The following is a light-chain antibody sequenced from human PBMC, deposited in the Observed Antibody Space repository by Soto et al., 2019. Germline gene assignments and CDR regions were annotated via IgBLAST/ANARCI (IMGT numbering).Light chain of an antibody. J-gene: IGLJ1*01. CDR3: SSYTTSAPYV. V-gene: IGLV2-14*01. Sequence: QSALTQPASVSGSPGQSITISCTGTSSDVGAYNFVSWYQHHPGRAPKLIIYEVTIRPSGVSNRFSGSKSGDTASLTISGLQAEDEADYYGSSYTTSAPYVFGSGTKVTVL. CDR1: SSDVGAYNF. CDR2: EVT.